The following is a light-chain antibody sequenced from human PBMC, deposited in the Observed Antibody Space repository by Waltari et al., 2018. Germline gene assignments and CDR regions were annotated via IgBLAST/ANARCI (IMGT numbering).Light chain of an antibody. J-gene: IGLJ3*02. CDR3: ATWDDSLNAWM. Sequence: QSVLTQPPSASGTPGQRVTISCSGSSSNIGSNTVNWYQPLPGTAPKLLIHGNNQRPAGGPDRFSGSKSGTSASLAISGLQSECEADYYCATWDDSLNAWMFGGGTKLTAL. CDR1: SSNIGSNT. V-gene: IGLV1-44*01. CDR2: GNN.